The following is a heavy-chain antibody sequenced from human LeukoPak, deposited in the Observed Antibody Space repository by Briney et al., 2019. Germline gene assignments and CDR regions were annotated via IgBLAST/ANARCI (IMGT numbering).Heavy chain of an antibody. CDR2: ISYDGSNK. V-gene: IGHV3-30*03. CDR1: GFTFSSYG. CDR3: ARDGTDNWNPEYFQH. J-gene: IGHJ1*01. Sequence: GRSLRLSCAASGFTFSSYGMHWVRQAPGKGLEWVAVISYDGSNKYYADSVKGRFTISRDNSKNTLYLQMNSLRAEDTAVYYCARDGTDNWNPEYFQHWGQGTLVTVSS. D-gene: IGHD1-20*01.